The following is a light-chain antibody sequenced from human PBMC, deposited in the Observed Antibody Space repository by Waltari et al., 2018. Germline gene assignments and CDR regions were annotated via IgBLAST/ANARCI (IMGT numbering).Light chain of an antibody. CDR2: AAS. CDR3: QQANSFPLT. Sequence: DIQMTQFPSSVSASVGDRVTITGRASQDISSWFGCYQQKPGKAPKFLIYAASNLQSGVPSRFRGTGSGTDFTLTISSLQPEDFATYYCQQANSFPLTFGGGTKVEIK. V-gene: IGKV1-12*01. J-gene: IGKJ4*01. CDR1: QDISSW.